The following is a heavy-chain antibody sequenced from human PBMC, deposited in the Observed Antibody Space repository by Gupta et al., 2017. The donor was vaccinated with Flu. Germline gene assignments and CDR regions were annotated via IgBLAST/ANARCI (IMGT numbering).Heavy chain of an antibody. J-gene: IGHJ4*02. Sequence: DYYIHWVQQAPGKGLEWMGLIDPEAGQTVYAETFRHRVTITADTSADTAYMYLSSLRSEDTAMYYCATIQTGTSGFDYWGQGTLVTVSS. D-gene: IGHD1-1*01. V-gene: IGHV1-69-2*01. CDR3: ATIQTGTSGFDY. CDR1: DYY. CDR2: IDPEAGQT.